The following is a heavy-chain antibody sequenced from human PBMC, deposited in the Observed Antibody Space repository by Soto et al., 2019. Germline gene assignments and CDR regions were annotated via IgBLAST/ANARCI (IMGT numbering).Heavy chain of an antibody. D-gene: IGHD3-10*01. CDR3: ARERLSFYYYLDV. J-gene: IGHJ6*03. V-gene: IGHV4-31*03. CDR1: GGSISSGGYY. Sequence: SETLSLTCTVSGGSISSGGYYWSWIRQHPGKGLEWIGYIYYSGSTYYNPSLKSRVTISVDTSKNQFSLKLSSVTAADTAVYYCARERLSFYYYLDVWGKRTTVTVSS. CDR2: IYYSGST.